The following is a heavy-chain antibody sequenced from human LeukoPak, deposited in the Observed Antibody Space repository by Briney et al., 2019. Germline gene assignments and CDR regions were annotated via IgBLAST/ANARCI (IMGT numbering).Heavy chain of an antibody. V-gene: IGHV1-24*01. CDR1: GCTLTELS. D-gene: IGHD4-17*01. Sequence: ASVKVSCKVSGCTLTELSMHWVRQAPGIGLEWMGGFDPEDGETIYAQKFQGRVTMTEDTSTDTAYMELSSLRSEDTAVYYCATDPFQMTTVTTRPLGYWGQGTLVTVSS. CDR2: FDPEDGET. CDR3: ATDPFQMTTVTTRPLGY. J-gene: IGHJ4*02.